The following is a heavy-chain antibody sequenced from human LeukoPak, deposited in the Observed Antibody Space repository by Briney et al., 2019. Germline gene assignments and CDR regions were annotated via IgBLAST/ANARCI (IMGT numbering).Heavy chain of an antibody. V-gene: IGHV1-3*01. CDR1: GYTFTSYA. J-gene: IGHJ4*02. D-gene: IGHD3-10*01. CDR3: ARDRSGSDPGDY. Sequence: ASVKVSCKASGYTFTSYAMHWVRQAPGQRLEWMGWINAGNGNTKYSQKFQGRVTITRDTSASTAYMELSSLRSEDTAVYYCARDRSGSDPGDYWGQGTLVTVSS. CDR2: INAGNGNT.